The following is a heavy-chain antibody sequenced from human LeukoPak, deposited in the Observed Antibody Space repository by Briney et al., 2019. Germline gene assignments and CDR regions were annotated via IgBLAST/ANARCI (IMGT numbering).Heavy chain of an antibody. CDR2: MNPNSGNT. CDR1: GYTFTSYD. Sequence: GASVKVSCKASGYTFTSYDINWVRQATGQGLEWMGWMNPNSGNTGYAQKFQGRVTMTRNTSISTAYMELSSLRSEDTAVYYCARAFYDILTGYYHYYYYYMDVWGKGTTVTISS. J-gene: IGHJ6*03. V-gene: IGHV1-8*01. D-gene: IGHD3-9*01. CDR3: ARAFYDILTGYYHYYYYYMDV.